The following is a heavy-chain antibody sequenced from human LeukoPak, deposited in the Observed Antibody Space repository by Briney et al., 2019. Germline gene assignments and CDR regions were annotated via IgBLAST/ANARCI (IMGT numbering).Heavy chain of an antibody. D-gene: IGHD3-22*01. Sequence: ASVKLSCKASGYAFTSSGISRLRQPQGQGIGRMGSSRAYNGNTNYAQKLQGRVTMTTDTSTSTAYMELRSLRSDDTAVYYCARLGYYDSSGYLELDYWGQGTLVTVSS. J-gene: IGHJ4*02. V-gene: IGHV1-18*01. CDR2: SRAYNGNT. CDR1: GYAFTSSG. CDR3: ARLGYYDSSGYLELDY.